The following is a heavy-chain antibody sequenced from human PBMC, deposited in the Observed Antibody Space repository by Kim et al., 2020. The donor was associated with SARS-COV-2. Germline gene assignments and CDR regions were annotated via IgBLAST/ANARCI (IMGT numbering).Heavy chain of an antibody. CDR2: INPNSGGT. Sequence: ASVKVSCKASGYTFTGYYMHWVRQAPGQGLEWMGWINPNSGGTNYAQKFQGWVTMTRDTSISTAYMELSRLRSDDTAVYYCARGGIMRFGELEGDYGMDVWGQGTTVTVSS. CDR1: GYTFTGYY. V-gene: IGHV1-2*04. CDR3: ARGGIMRFGELEGDYGMDV. J-gene: IGHJ6*02. D-gene: IGHD3-10*01.